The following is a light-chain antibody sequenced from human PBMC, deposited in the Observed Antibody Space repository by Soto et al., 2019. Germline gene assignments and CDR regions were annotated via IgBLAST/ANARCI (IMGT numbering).Light chain of an antibody. CDR3: CSYAGIYTLYV. Sequence: QSALTQPRSVSGSPGQSVTISCTGTRNDVGGYDFVSWYQHHPGKAPRLLLYDVSERPSGVPDRFSGSKSGDTASLTISGLQAEDEADYYCCSYAGIYTLYVFGSGTKVTVL. J-gene: IGLJ1*01. CDR1: RNDVGGYDF. CDR2: DVS. V-gene: IGLV2-11*01.